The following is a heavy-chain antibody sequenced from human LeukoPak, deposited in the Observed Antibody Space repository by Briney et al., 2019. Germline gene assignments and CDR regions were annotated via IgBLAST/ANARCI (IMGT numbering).Heavy chain of an antibody. CDR1: GFTFSSYS. V-gene: IGHV3-21*01. CDR2: ISSSSSYI. CDR3: ARFRTAMQLWKGYYFDY. J-gene: IGHJ4*02. D-gene: IGHD5-18*01. Sequence: GESLRLSCAASGFTFSSYSVNWVRQAPGKGLEWVSSISSSSSYIYYADSMKGRFTISRDNAKKSLYLQMNSLRAEDTAVYYCARFRTAMQLWKGYYFDYWGQGTLVTVSS.